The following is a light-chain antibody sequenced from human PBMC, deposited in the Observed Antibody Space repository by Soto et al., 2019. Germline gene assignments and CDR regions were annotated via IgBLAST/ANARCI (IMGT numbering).Light chain of an antibody. Sequence: EIVMTQSPATLSVSPGERATLSCRASQSVSSNLAWYQQKPGQAPRLLIYGASTRATGIPDRFSGSGSGTDFTLTISRLEPEDSAVYYCQQSYNTPPEITFGQGTRLEIK. CDR1: QSVSSN. CDR2: GAS. CDR3: QQSYNTPPEIT. V-gene: IGKV3D-15*01. J-gene: IGKJ5*01.